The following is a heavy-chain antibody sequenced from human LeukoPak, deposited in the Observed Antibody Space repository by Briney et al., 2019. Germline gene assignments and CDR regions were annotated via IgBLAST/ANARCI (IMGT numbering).Heavy chain of an antibody. Sequence: SETLSLTCAVYGGSFSGYYWSWIRQPPGEGLEWIGEINHSGSTNYNPSLKSRVTISVDTPKNQFSLKLSSVTAADTAVYYCASITAAPDSYYYYYYMDVWGKGTTVTVSS. D-gene: IGHD2-2*01. CDR1: GGSFSGYY. V-gene: IGHV4-34*01. CDR2: INHSGST. J-gene: IGHJ6*03. CDR3: ASITAAPDSYYYYYYMDV.